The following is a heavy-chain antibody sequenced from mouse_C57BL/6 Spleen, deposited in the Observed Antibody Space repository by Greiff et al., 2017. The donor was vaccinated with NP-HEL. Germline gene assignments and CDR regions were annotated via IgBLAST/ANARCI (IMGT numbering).Heavy chain of an antibody. D-gene: IGHD1-1*01. CDR3: ARNSYREARYYFDY. J-gene: IGHJ2*01. V-gene: IGHV1-55*01. Sequence: QVQLQQPGAELVKPGASVKMSCKASGYTFTSYWITWVKQRPGQGLEWIGDIYPGSGSTNYNEKFKSKATLTVDTSSSTAYMQLSSLTSEDSAVYYGARNSYREARYYFDYWGQGTTLTVSS. CDR2: IYPGSGST. CDR1: GYTFTSYW.